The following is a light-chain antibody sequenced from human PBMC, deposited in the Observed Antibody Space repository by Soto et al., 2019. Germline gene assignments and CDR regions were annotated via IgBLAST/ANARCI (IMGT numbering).Light chain of an antibody. J-gene: IGLJ3*02. Sequence: QSGLTQPPSASGTPGQRIIISCSGSSSNIGRNTVNWYQHLPGRAPKVLIYRNSHRPSGVPDRFSGSKSGNSASLTISGLQAEDEADYYCCSYAGSYILGVFGGGTKLTVL. CDR3: CSYAGSYILGV. CDR2: RNS. CDR1: SSNIGRNT. V-gene: IGLV1-44*01.